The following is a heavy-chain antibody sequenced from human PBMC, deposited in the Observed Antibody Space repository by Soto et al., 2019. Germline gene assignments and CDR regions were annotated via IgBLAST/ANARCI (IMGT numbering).Heavy chain of an antibody. CDR3: ALAVADDYYYCGLDP. CDR1: VYSFTRYW. CDR2: IDPSDSYT. V-gene: IGHV5-10-1*01. J-gene: IGHJ6*02. D-gene: IGHD6-19*01. Sequence: EWLRMTGEGAVYSFTRYWVSWVRQMPGKGLEWMGRIDPSDSYTNYSPSFQGHVTISADKSISTAYLQWSSLKASDTAMYYCALAVADDYYYCGLDPWGQGPTPTASS.